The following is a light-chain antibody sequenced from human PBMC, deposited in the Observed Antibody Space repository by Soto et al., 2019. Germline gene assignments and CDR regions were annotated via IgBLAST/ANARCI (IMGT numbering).Light chain of an antibody. CDR1: QSISSW. J-gene: IGKJ1*01. Sequence: DIQMTQSPSTLSASVGDRVTITCRASQSISSWLAWYQQKPGKAPKLLIYDASSLESGVPSRFSGSGSGTEFTLTISSLQPDDFATYYCLQYETFSGTFGPGTKVDIK. CDR2: DAS. CDR3: LQYETFSGT. V-gene: IGKV1-5*01.